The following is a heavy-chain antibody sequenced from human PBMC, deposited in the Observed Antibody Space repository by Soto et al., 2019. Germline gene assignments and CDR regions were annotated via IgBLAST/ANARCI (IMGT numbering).Heavy chain of an antibody. CDR3: AKVRDTMARGCMGADY. CDR1: GYRFTAFY. J-gene: IGHJ4*02. Sequence: QVQLVQSGAEVKKPGASVKVSCTASGYRFTAFYLHWVRQAPGQGLAWMGWSNPNSGGAKYAEKFQDRVTMTRDTSLNTDYMELNGRTPDDTAAYYCAKVRDTMARGCMGADYCGQGTLVTVSS. CDR2: SNPNSGGA. V-gene: IGHV1-2*02. D-gene: IGHD3-16*01.